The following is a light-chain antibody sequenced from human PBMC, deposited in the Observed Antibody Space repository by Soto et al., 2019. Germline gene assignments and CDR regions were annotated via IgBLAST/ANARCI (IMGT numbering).Light chain of an antibody. CDR2: GAF. Sequence: EIVLTQSPGTLSLSPGETATVSCRATESLITKALAWYQQKPGQAPRLLIYGAFTRDAAIPDRFNGSGSGTDFALTISRLELEDSAVYYCQQRSNWPLTFGPGTKVDIK. J-gene: IGKJ3*01. CDR1: ESLITKA. CDR3: QQRSNWPLT. V-gene: IGKV3D-20*02.